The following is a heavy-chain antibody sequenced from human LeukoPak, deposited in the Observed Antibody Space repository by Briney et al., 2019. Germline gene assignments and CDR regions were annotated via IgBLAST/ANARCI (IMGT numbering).Heavy chain of an antibody. Sequence: GGSLRLSCAPSGFTFSNPWMSWVRHPPGKGLEWVGRIKSKTDGGTTDYAAHVKGRFTISRDDSKNTLYLQMNSLKTEDTAVYYCANALGAHYFASWGQGTLVTVSS. CDR1: GFTFSNPW. CDR3: ANALGAHYFAS. CDR2: IKSKTDGGTT. D-gene: IGHD1-26*01. J-gene: IGHJ4*02. V-gene: IGHV3-15*01.